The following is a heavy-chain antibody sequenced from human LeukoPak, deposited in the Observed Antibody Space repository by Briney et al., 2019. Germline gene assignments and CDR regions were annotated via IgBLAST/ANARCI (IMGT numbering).Heavy chain of an antibody. Sequence: ASVRVSCKASGYTFTGYYIHWVRQAPGQGLEWMGGISPNNGGTDYAQKFQGRVTMTRDTSIGTVYMELSRLRPDDTAVFYCARLGPGAIDFDYWGQGTLVTVSS. J-gene: IGHJ4*02. CDR2: ISPNNGGT. CDR1: GYTFTGYY. D-gene: IGHD2-2*02. CDR3: ARLGPGAIDFDY. V-gene: IGHV1-2*02.